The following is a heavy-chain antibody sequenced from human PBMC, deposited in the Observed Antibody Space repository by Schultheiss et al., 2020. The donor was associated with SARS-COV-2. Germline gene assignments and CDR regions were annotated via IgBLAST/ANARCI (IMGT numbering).Heavy chain of an antibody. D-gene: IGHD2-21*02. Sequence: GGSLRLSCAASGFTFSSYDMHWVRQATGKGLEWVSAIGTAGDTYYPGSVKGRFTISRENAKNSLYLQMNSLRGEDTALYYCAKGGPGGGDLYYYYGMDVWGQGTTVTVSS. V-gene: IGHV3-13*01. CDR2: IGTAGDT. CDR1: GFTFSSYD. CDR3: AKGGPGGGDLYYYYGMDV. J-gene: IGHJ6*02.